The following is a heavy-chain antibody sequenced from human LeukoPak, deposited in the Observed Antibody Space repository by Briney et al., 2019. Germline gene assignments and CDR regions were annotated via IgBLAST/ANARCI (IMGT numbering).Heavy chain of an antibody. V-gene: IGHV3-30-3*01. CDR1: GFIFRTSA. Sequence: AGSLRLSCVDSGFIFRTSAMHWVRQAPAKGLEWVAVLSFDGSNENYAGSVRGRFTISRDNSKKTLYLQMNSLKIEDTAIYYCARGSGYHLVSWGQGTLVTVSS. CDR3: ARGSGYHLVS. CDR2: LSFDGSNE. J-gene: IGHJ5*02. D-gene: IGHD5-12*01.